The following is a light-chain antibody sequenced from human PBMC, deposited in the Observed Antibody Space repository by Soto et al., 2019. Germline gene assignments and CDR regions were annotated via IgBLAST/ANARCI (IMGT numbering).Light chain of an antibody. CDR1: QTLSNSF. CDR3: QQYYSSPRT. CDR2: DTS. Sequence: EIVFTQSPGTLSLSPGERATLSCRASQTLSNSFIAWCQQKPGQAPRLLIYDTSSRATGVPDRYSASGSGTDFTLAINRLEPEDSAVYYCQQYYSSPRTFGRGTKVDIK. J-gene: IGKJ1*01. V-gene: IGKV3-20*01.